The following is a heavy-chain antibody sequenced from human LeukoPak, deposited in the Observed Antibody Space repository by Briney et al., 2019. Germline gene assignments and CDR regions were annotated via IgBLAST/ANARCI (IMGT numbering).Heavy chain of an antibody. V-gene: IGHV4-4*09. CDR1: GGSISSYY. Sequence: SETLSLTCTVSGGSISSYYWSWIRQPPGKGLEWIGYIHSSGTTNYNPSLKSRVTMSLDTSKSQFSLKLSSVTAADTAVYYCVRPRSVWWLGAFDPWGQGTLVAISS. J-gene: IGHJ5*02. D-gene: IGHD2-21*01. CDR2: IHSSGTT. CDR3: VRPRSVWWLGAFDP.